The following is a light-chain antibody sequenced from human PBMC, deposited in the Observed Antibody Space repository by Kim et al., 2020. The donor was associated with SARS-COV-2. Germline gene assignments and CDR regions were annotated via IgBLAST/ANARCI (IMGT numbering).Light chain of an antibody. Sequence: SSELTQDPAVSVALGQTVRITCQGDSLRSYYASSYQQKPGQAPVLVIYGKNNRPSGIPDRVSGSSSGNTASLTITGAQAEDEADYYCNSRDSSGNHHVVF. J-gene: IGLJ2*01. V-gene: IGLV3-19*01. CDR2: GKN. CDR1: SLRSYY. CDR3: NSRDSSGNHHVV.